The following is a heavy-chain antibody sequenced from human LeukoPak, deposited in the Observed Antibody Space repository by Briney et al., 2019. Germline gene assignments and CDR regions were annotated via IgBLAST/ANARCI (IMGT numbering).Heavy chain of an antibody. CDR2: INHRGSA. CDR1: GVSLTGYY. CDR3: ARRGRYCTGANCYTGYFQH. Sequence: SETLSLTCAVSGVSLTGYYWSWIRQSPGKGLEWIGEINHRGSANYNPSLKSRVTISVDTSGMQFSLNLSSVTAADTAAYYCARRGRYCTGANCYTGYFQHWGQGTLVTVSS. J-gene: IGHJ1*01. V-gene: IGHV4-34*01. D-gene: IGHD2-2*02.